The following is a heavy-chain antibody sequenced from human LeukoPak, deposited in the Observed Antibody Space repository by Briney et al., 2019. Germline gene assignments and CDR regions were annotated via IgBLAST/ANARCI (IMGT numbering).Heavy chain of an antibody. CDR1: GGSISSFY. J-gene: IGHJ4*02. Sequence: SETLSLTCTVSGGSISSFYCSWIRQPPGKGLEWIGYIYYSGSTNYNPSLKSRVTISVGTSKNQFSLKLSSVTAADTAVYYCARLRADYFDYWGQGTLVTVSS. CDR3: ARLRADYFDY. D-gene: IGHD5-24*01. CDR2: IYYSGST. V-gene: IGHV4-59*01.